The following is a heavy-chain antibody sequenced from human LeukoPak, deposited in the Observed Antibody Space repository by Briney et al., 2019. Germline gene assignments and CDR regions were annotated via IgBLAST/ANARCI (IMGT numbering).Heavy chain of an antibody. CDR1: GDSLSSYY. CDR3: ATGYYEPFAT. J-gene: IGHJ5*02. V-gene: IGHV4-59*01. D-gene: IGHD3-22*01. CDR2: ISDTGKT. Sequence: SETLSLTCNVSGDSLSSYYWDWLRQSPGRGLEWIGYISDTGKTDSNPSLKSRVTISLATSKNQFSLRLTSVTAADSAVYFCATGYYEPFATWGPGIMVSVSS.